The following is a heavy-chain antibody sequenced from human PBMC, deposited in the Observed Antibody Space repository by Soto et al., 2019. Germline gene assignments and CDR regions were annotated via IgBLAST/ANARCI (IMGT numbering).Heavy chain of an antibody. V-gene: IGHV1-18*01. CDR2: ISGYNGNT. J-gene: IGHJ4*02. Sequence: QVQLVQSGAEVKKPGASVKVSCKTSGYTFRSYGFSWVRRAPGQGLEWIGWISGYNGNTNYAQRFQGRVTMTTDTSTSTAYMALRSLRSDDTAVYYCAREGQLGYWGQGTLVTVSS. CDR1: GYTFRSYG. D-gene: IGHD6-6*01. CDR3: AREGQLGY.